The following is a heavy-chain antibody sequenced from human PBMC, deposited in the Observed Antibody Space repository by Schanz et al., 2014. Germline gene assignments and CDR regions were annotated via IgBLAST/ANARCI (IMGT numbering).Heavy chain of an antibody. J-gene: IGHJ2*01. CDR1: GFTFSSYA. Sequence: EVQLVASGGGLVQPGGSLRLSCAASGFTFSSYAMSWVRQAPGKGLEWVSAISGSGGSTYYADSVKGRFTISRDNTKNSLFLQLNSLRADGTAVYYGARNRGSGGQSGYFDRWGRGTLVTVSA. D-gene: IGHD1-26*01. V-gene: IGHV3-23*04. CDR3: ARNRGSGGQSGYFDR. CDR2: ISGSGGST.